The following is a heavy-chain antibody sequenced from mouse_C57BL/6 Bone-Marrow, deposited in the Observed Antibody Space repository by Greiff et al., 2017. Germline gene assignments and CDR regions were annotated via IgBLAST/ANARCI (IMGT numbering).Heavy chain of an antibody. Sequence: EVKVEESGGGLVQPGGSMKLSCVASGFTFSNYWMNWVRQSPEKGLEWVAQIRLKSDNYATHYAESVKGRFTISRDDSKSSVYLQMNNLRAEDTGIYYCTKSYYYGPWFAYWGQGTLVTVSA. CDR2: IRLKSDNYAT. J-gene: IGHJ3*01. D-gene: IGHD1-1*01. CDR1: GFTFSNYW. V-gene: IGHV6-3*01. CDR3: TKSYYYGPWFAY.